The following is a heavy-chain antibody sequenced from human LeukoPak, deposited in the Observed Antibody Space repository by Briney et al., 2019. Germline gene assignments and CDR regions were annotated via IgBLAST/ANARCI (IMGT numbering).Heavy chain of an antibody. CDR3: AKGGADYGEYDY. CDR1: GFTFSTYG. D-gene: IGHD4-17*01. CDR2: ISYDGSNK. V-gene: IGHV3-30*18. Sequence: GGSLRPSCAASGFTFSTYGMHWVRQAPGKGLEWVAVISYDGSNKCYADSVKGRFTISRDNSKSTLYLQMNSLRAEDTAVYYCAKGGADYGEYDYWGQGTLVTVSS. J-gene: IGHJ4*02.